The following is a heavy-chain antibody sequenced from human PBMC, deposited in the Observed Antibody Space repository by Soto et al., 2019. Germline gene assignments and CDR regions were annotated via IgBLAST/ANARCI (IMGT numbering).Heavy chain of an antibody. Sequence: QAQLVESGGGVVQPGRSLRLSCAASELPFTDYSMHWVRQTADKGLEWVAFISHDGRNTFYSDSVKGRFTSSRDDSRSMLFLQMSGVTVEDTAIYYCAVDGVPTSSFRYYYFRFWGRGTLVTVSS. D-gene: IGHD3-9*01. CDR3: AVDGVPTSSFRYYYFRF. CDR2: ISHDGRNT. V-gene: IGHV3-30*04. J-gene: IGHJ4*02. CDR1: ELPFTDYS.